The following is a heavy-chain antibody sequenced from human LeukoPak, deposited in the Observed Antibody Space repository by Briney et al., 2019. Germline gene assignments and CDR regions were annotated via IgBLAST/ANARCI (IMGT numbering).Heavy chain of an antibody. D-gene: IGHD5-12*01. CDR1: GGTFSSYA. V-gene: IGHV1-69*13. CDR2: IIPIFGTA. CDR3: ARVGIKYSGYGTFDY. J-gene: IGHJ4*02. Sequence: GASVKVSCKASGGTFSSYAISWVRQAPGQGLEWMGGIIPIFGTANYAQKFQGRVTITADESTSTAYMELRSLRSDDTAVYYCARVGIKYSGYGTFDYWGQGTLVTVSS.